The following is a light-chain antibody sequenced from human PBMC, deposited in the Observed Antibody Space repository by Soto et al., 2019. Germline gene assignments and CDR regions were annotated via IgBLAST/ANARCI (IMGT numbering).Light chain of an antibody. CDR1: TGAVTSTFY. J-gene: IGLJ2*01. V-gene: IGLV7-43*01. CDR3: LLYYGGVRV. CDR2: STS. Sequence: QAVVTQEPSLSVSPGGTVTLTCASSTGAVTSTFYPNWFQQKPGQAPRSLIYSTSNRHPWTPARFSGSLIGVRAALTLSSVQPEDEADYYCLLYYGGVRVFGGGTKVTVL.